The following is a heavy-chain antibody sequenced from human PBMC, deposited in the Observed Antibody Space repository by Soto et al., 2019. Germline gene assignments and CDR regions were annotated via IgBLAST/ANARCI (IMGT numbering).Heavy chain of an antibody. Sequence: QVQLVQSGGEVKKPGASVKVSYKASGYTFTNYGVNWVRQAPGQGLEWMGWINTYNGNTNYAQRLQGRVTLTTDTSTRTAYMELRSRTSDDTAVYYCARGSSPGDFDYWGQGTLVTVSS. D-gene: IGHD6-13*01. CDR3: ARGSSPGDFDY. V-gene: IGHV1-18*01. CDR2: INTYNGNT. J-gene: IGHJ4*02. CDR1: GYTFTNYG.